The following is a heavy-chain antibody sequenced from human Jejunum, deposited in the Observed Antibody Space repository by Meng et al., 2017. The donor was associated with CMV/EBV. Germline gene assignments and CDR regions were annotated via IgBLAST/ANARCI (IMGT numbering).Heavy chain of an antibody. D-gene: IGHD1-26*01. CDR3: AKDFRIVTYDTYFAMEV. Sequence: FSNYTMNWVRHAPGKGPEWLTTISGSGIKTYYADSVKSRFTVSKDNVNNTVYLQMNSLRAEDTAVYYCAKDFRIVTYDTYFAMEVWGQGTTVTVSS. V-gene: IGHV3-23*01. CDR2: ISGSGIKT. CDR1: FSNYT. J-gene: IGHJ6*02.